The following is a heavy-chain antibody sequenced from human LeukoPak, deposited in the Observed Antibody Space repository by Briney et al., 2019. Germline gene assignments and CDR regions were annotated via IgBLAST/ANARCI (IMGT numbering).Heavy chain of an antibody. CDR1: GYTFTGYT. Sequence: GASVKVSCKASGYTFTGYTIHWVRQAPGQRLEWMGWINAGNGNTKYSQEFQDRVTITRDTSASTAYMELSSLRSEDMAVYYCARARYETRIWPKSRYDYYHYMDVWGKGTTVTVSS. J-gene: IGHJ6*03. D-gene: IGHD3-3*01. V-gene: IGHV1-3*03. CDR2: INAGNGNT. CDR3: ARARYETRIWPKSRYDYYHYMDV.